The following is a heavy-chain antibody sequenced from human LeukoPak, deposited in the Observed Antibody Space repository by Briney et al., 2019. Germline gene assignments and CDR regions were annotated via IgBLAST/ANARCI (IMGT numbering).Heavy chain of an antibody. J-gene: IGHJ4*02. Sequence: SETLSLTCTVSGGSISSSSYYWGWIRQPPGKGLEWIGSIYYSGSTYHNPSLKSRVTISVDTSKNQFSLRLSSVTAADTAVYYCARHGRRSGYNWDRYYFDYWGQGTLVTVSS. CDR2: IYYSGST. CDR3: ARHGRRSGYNWDRYYFDY. CDR1: GGSISSSSYY. D-gene: IGHD5-24*01. V-gene: IGHV4-39*01.